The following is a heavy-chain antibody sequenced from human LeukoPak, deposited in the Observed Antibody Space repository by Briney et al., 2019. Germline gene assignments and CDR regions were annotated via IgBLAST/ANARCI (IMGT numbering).Heavy chain of an antibody. CDR2: INHSGST. J-gene: IGHJ4*02. CDR1: GGSFSGYY. V-gene: IGHV4-34*01. D-gene: IGHD1-26*01. CDR3: HSGSYYLDY. Sequence: PSETLSLTCAVYGGSFSGYYWSWIGQPPGKGLEWIGEINHSGSTNYNPSLKSRVTISVDTSKNQFSLKLSSVTAADTAVYYCHSGSYYLDYWGQGALVTVSS.